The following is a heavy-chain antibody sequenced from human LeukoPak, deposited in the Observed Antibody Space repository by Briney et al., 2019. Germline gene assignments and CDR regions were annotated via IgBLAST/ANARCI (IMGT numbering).Heavy chain of an antibody. CDR1: GFTFSSYW. CDR3: ARPELRYYDFWSGYSFDY. D-gene: IGHD3-3*01. V-gene: IGHV3-7*01. Sequence: TGGSLRLSCAASGFTFSSYWMSWVRQAPGKGLEWVANIKQDGSEKYYVDSVKGRFTISRDNAKNSLYLQMNSLRAEDTAVYYCARPELRYYDFWSGYSFDYWGQGTLVTVSS. CDR2: IKQDGSEK. J-gene: IGHJ4*02.